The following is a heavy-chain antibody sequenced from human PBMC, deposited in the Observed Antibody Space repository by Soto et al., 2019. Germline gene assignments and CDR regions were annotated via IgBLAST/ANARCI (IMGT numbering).Heavy chain of an antibody. V-gene: IGHV4-39*01. J-gene: IGHJ4*02. D-gene: IGHD3-9*01. CDR2: MHHSGST. CDR3: ARPLDILTAYGPFDS. Sequence: ETLSLTCSVSGASISSSSYYWGWIRQPPGKGLEWLGSMHHSGSTYYNLSLKSRVTISMDTSKNQFSLRLSSVTAADTAVYFCARPLDILTAYGPFDSWGQGTLVTVS. CDR1: GASISSSSYY.